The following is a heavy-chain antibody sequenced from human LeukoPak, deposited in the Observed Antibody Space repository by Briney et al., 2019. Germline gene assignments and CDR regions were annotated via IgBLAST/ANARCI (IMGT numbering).Heavy chain of an antibody. Sequence: ASVKVSCKASGYTFTGYYMHWVRQAPGQGLEWMGWINPNSGGTNYAQKFQGRVTMTRDTSISTAYMELSRLRSDDTAVYYCARDHVDTAMVLDYWGQGTLVTVSS. V-gene: IGHV1-2*02. CDR2: INPNSGGT. CDR1: GYTFTGYY. CDR3: ARDHVDTAMVLDY. D-gene: IGHD5-18*01. J-gene: IGHJ4*02.